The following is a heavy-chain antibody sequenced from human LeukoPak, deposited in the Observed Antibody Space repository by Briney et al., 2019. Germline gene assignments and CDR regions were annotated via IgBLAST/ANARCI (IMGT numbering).Heavy chain of an antibody. Sequence: SETLSLTCTVSGGSISSYYWSWIRQPPGKGLEWIGYIYYSGSTNYNPSLKSRVTISVDTSKNQFSLKLSSVTAADTAVYYCARHDRSKYAFDIWGQGTMVTVSS. CDR1: GGSISSYY. CDR2: IYYSGST. D-gene: IGHD6-13*01. V-gene: IGHV4-59*01. CDR3: ARHDRSKYAFDI. J-gene: IGHJ3*02.